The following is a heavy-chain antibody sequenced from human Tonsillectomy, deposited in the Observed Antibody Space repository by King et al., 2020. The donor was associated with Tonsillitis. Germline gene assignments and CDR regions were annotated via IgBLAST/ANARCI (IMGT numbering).Heavy chain of an antibody. CDR1: GGSFSTYY. CDR3: ARGKKAVLWCGGPRGNCFDP. D-gene: IGHD3-10*01. V-gene: IGHV4-34*01. CDR2: INHSGST. Sequence: VQLQQWGVGLLKPSETLSLTCAVYGGSFSTYYWTWIRQPPGKGLEWIGEINHSGSTNYNPSLKSRVTVSVDTSKNQFSLNLTSVTAADTAVYYCARGKKAVLWCGGPRGNCFDPWGQGPLVTVSS. J-gene: IGHJ5*02.